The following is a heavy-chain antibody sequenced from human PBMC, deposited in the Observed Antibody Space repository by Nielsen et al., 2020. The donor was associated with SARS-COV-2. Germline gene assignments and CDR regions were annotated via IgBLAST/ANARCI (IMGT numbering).Heavy chain of an antibody. CDR1: GDSMRSSDYY. Sequence: SETLSLTCTVSGDSMRSSDYYWALIRQPPGKGLEWIGSIYYSGITYYNSSLKRRVSMSVDTPNNQFSLTLKSVTAADTAVYYCAKFRGLGRSVGAFDVWGPGTKVTVSS. CDR3: AKFRGLGRSVGAFDV. V-gene: IGHV4-39*07. CDR2: IYYSGIT. D-gene: IGHD3-10*01. J-gene: IGHJ3*01.